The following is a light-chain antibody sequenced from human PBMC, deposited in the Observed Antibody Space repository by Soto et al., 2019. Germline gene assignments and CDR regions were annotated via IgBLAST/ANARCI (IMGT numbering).Light chain of an antibody. Sequence: DIQLTQSPSFLSASVGDRVTITCRASQGISSYLAWYQQKPGKAPNLLIYAASSLQSGVPSRFSGSGSGTDFTLTINSLHPEDFATYYCQQSYSTPITFGQGTRLEIK. CDR2: AAS. CDR3: QQSYSTPIT. V-gene: IGKV1-39*01. J-gene: IGKJ5*01. CDR1: QGISSY.